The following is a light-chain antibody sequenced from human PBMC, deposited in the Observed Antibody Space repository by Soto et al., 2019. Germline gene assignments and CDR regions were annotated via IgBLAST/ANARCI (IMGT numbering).Light chain of an antibody. CDR3: QQYGNSRWT. CDR1: QSVSSSY. CDR2: GAS. J-gene: IGKJ1*01. V-gene: IGKV3-20*01. Sequence: EIVFTQSPGTLSLSPGERATLSCRASQSVSSSYLAWYQQKPGQAPRLLIYGASSRATGIPDRFSGSGSGTHFTLTISRLEPEDFAVYYCQQYGNSRWTFGQGTKVDIK.